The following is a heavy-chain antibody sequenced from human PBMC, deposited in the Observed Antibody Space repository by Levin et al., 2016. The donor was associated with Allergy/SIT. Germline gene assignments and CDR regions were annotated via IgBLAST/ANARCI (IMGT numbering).Heavy chain of an antibody. V-gene: IGHV4-39*01. CDR1: GGSISSSSYY. CDR3: ARVKSRYGGYLGSDGRIDY. CDR2: IYYSGST. J-gene: IGHJ4*02. D-gene: IGHD5-12*01. Sequence: GSLRLSCTVSGGSISSSSYYWGWIRQPPGKGLEWIGSIYYSGSTYYNPSLKSRVTISVDTSKNQFSLKLSSVTAADTAVYYCARVKSRYGGYLGSDGRIDYWGQGTLVTVSS.